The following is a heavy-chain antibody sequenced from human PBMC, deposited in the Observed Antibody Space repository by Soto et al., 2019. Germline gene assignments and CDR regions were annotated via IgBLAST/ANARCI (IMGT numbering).Heavy chain of an antibody. J-gene: IGHJ5*02. CDR2: IYSQGAT. V-gene: IGHV3-53*01. CDR1: GFTVGNNF. D-gene: IGHD2-15*01. CDR3: ARDGSADIP. Sequence: EVRLVESGGGLIQPGGSLRLSCAASGFTVGNNFMIWVRQAPGKGLEWVALIYSQGATYYADSVKGRFTISRDNSKNTLFLQMNSLRAEDTAVYYCARDGSADIPWGQGTLVTVSS.